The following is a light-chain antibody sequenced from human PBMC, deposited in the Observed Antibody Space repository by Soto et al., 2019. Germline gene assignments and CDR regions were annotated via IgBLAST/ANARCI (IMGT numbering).Light chain of an antibody. CDR2: SNN. J-gene: IGLJ2*01. V-gene: IGLV1-44*01. Sequence: QSVLTQPPSASGTPGQRVTISCSGSSSNIGSNTVNWYQQLPGTDPKLLIYSNNQRPSGVPDRFSGSKSGTSASLAISGLQSEDEADYYCASWDDSLNGPYVVFGGGTKVTVL. CDR3: ASWDDSLNGPYVV. CDR1: SSNIGSNT.